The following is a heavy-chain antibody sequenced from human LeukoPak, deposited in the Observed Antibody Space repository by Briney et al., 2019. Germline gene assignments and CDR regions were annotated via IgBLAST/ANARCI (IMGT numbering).Heavy chain of an antibody. Sequence: GGSLRLSWAASGXTFNIYAMHWVPQAPGKGLESVVVISYDGRSKYYADSVKGRFTISRDNSKKTLYLQMTSLRAEDTAVYYCATSHYDSSGYYYAGGDYWGQGTLVTVSS. V-gene: IGHV3-30-3*01. D-gene: IGHD3-22*01. CDR1: GXTFNIYA. CDR2: ISYDGRSK. CDR3: ATSHYDSSGYYYAGGDY. J-gene: IGHJ4*02.